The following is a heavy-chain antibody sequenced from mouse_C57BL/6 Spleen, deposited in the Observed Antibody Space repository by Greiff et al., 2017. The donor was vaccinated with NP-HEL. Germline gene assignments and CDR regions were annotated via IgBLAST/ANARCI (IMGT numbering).Heavy chain of an antibody. J-gene: IGHJ4*01. D-gene: IGHD2-4*01. CDR1: GFTFSSYA. Sequence: EVQRVESGEGLVKPGGSLKLSCAASGFTFSSYAMSWVRQTPEKRLEWVAYISSGGDYFYYADTVKGRFTISRDNARNPLYLQMSSLKSEDTAMYYCTRDSDYDDAMDYWGQGTSVTVSS. CDR3: TRDSDYDDAMDY. CDR2: ISSGGDYF. V-gene: IGHV5-9-1*02.